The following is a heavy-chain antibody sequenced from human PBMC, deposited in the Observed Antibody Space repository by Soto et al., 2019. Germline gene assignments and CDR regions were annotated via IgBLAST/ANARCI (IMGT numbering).Heavy chain of an antibody. J-gene: IGHJ4*02. CDR1: GGSISSSSYY. CDR2: IYYSGST. CDR3: ARPLLGYCSGGSCAAFDY. D-gene: IGHD2-15*01. Sequence: SETLSLTCTVSGGSISSSSYYWGWIRQPPGKGLEWIGSIYYSGSTYYNPSLKSRVTISVDTAKNHFSRKLRSVTAADTAVYYCARPLLGYCSGGSCAAFDYWGQGTLVTVSS. V-gene: IGHV4-39*01.